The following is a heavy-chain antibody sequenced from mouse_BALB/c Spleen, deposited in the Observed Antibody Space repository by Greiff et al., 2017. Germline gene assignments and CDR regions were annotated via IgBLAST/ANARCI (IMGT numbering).Heavy chain of an antibody. Sequence: EVQLVESGGGLVKPGGSLKLSCAASGFTFSSYAMSWVRQSPEKRLEWVAEISSGGSYTYYPDTVTGRFTISRDNAKNTLYLEMSSLRSEDTAMYYCARGDGYFDYWGQGTTLTVSS. CDR2: ISSGGSYT. CDR3: ARGDGYFDY. J-gene: IGHJ2*01. D-gene: IGHD2-3*01. V-gene: IGHV5-9-4*01. CDR1: GFTFSSYA.